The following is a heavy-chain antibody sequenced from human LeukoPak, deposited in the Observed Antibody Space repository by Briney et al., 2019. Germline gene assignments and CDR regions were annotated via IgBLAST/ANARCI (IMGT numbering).Heavy chain of an antibody. CDR3: ARDQLAYYGGGWREPAEYFQH. D-gene: IGHD2-21*02. Sequence: GGSLRLSCAASGFTLSSYSMNWVRQVPGKGLEWVSSISSSSSYIYYADSVKGRFTISRDNAKNSPYMQMNSLRAEDTAVYYCARDQLAYYGGGWREPAEYFQHWGQGTLVTVPS. V-gene: IGHV3-21*01. CDR2: ISSSSSYI. J-gene: IGHJ1*01. CDR1: GFTLSSYS.